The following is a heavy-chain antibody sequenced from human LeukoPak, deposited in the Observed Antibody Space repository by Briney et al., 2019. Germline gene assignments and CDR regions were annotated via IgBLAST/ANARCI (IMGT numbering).Heavy chain of an antibody. D-gene: IGHD4-17*01. CDR1: GVSLDDYY. CDR3: TRMTTGHDY. Sequence: PSETLSLTCAVSGVSLDDYYWSWVRQTPGKGLEWIGEINHSGYTNDSPSLKSRVTLSIDTSRKQFSLNLRSVTVADAGIYYCTRMTTGHDYWGQGTLVTVSS. V-gene: IGHV4-34*01. CDR2: INHSGYT. J-gene: IGHJ4*02.